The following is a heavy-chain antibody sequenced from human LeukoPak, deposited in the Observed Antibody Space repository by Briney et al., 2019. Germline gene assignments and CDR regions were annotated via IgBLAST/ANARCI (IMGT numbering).Heavy chain of an antibody. J-gene: IGHJ4*02. Sequence: GASVKVSCKGSGYTFTNYDINWVRQATGQGLEWMGWISPKSGDTGYAQKFQGRVTLTRNTPLSTAYMELSSLRSEDTAVYYCAQTPPGGDVDHWGEGTLVTVSS. CDR2: ISPKSGDT. D-gene: IGHD3-16*01. CDR1: GYTFTNYD. CDR3: AQTPPGGDVDH. V-gene: IGHV1-8*01.